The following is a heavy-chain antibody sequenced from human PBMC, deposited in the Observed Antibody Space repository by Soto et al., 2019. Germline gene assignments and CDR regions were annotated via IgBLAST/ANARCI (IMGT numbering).Heavy chain of an antibody. CDR3: AREKRANGYFDY. V-gene: IGHV3-7*01. CDR1: GFTFSSYW. Sequence: DVQLVESVGGLVQPGGSLRLSCAASGFTFSSYWMSWVRQAPGKGLEWVANIKQDGSEKYYVDSVNGRFTISRDNAKNSLYVRMNSLRAEDTAMYYCAREKRANGYFDYWGQGTLVTVSS. CDR2: IKQDGSEK. J-gene: IGHJ4*02. D-gene: IGHD6-25*01.